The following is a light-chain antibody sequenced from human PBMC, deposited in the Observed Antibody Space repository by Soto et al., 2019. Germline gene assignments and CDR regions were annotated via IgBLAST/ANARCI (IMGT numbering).Light chain of an antibody. J-gene: IGLJ1*01. CDR2: DVS. CDR3: CSYTSSSAYV. CDR1: TSDVGAYNY. V-gene: IGLV2-14*03. Sequence: QSALTQPASVSGSPGQAITIACTGTTSDVGAYNYVSWYQQHPGKAPKVVIFDVSNRPSGISYRFFGSKSGNTASLTISGLQAEDEDDYYCCSYTSSSAYVFGSGTKLTVL.